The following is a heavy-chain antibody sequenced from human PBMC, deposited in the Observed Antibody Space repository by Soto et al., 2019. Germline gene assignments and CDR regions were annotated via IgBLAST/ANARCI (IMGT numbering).Heavy chain of an antibody. CDR1: GGSISSSSYY. Sequence: QLQLQESGPGLVKPSETLSLTCTVSGGSISSSSYYWGWIRQPPGKGLEWIGSIYYSGSTYYNPSLKSRVTISVDTSKNQFSLKLSSVTAADTAVYYCASAPNYYDSSGYYYWGQGTLVTVSS. CDR3: ASAPNYYDSSGYYY. D-gene: IGHD3-22*01. V-gene: IGHV4-39*01. J-gene: IGHJ4*02. CDR2: IYYSGST.